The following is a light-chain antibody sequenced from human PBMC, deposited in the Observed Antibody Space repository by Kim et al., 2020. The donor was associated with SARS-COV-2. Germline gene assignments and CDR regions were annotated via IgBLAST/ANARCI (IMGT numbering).Light chain of an antibody. Sequence: SSELTQDPAVSVALGQTVRITCQGDSLRSYYASWFQQKPGQATVLVIFGKNNRPSGIPDRFSCSSSGNTASLNITGAQAEDEADYYFNSRDSSGNHYVFG. J-gene: IGLJ1*01. CDR1: SLRSYY. CDR2: GKN. CDR3: NSRDSSGNHYV. V-gene: IGLV3-19*01.